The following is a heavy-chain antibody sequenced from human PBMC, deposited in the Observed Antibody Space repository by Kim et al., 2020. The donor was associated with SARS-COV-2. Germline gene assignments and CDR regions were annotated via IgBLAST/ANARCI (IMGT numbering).Heavy chain of an antibody. D-gene: IGHD6-19*01. Sequence: GGSLRLSCAASGFTFSSYAMHWVRQAPGKGLEWVAVISYDGSNKYYADSVKGRFTISRDNSKNTLYLQMNSLRAEDTAVYYCARDRIAVAGTGYYYYGMDVWGQGTTVTVSS. J-gene: IGHJ6*02. CDR3: ARDRIAVAGTGYYYYGMDV. V-gene: IGHV3-30-3*01. CDR1: GFTFSSYA. CDR2: ISYDGSNK.